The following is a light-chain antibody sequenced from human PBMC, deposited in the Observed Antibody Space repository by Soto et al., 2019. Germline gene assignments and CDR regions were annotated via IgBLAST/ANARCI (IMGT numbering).Light chain of an antibody. CDR2: DAS. CDR3: QQYNSYSLST. Sequence: DIQMTQSPSTLSASVGDRVTITCRASQSIGDWLAWYQQRPGKAPSLLSYDASVSASGIPTRFSGSGSCTEVTLTSTGLQPDDFATYYCQQYNSYSLSTFGQGTKVEI. J-gene: IGKJ2*01. CDR1: QSIGDW. V-gene: IGKV1-5*01.